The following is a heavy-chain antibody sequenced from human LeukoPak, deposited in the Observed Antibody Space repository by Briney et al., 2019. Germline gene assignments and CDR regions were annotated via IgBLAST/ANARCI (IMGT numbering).Heavy chain of an antibody. J-gene: IGHJ4*02. CDR3: GKIGVD. V-gene: IGHV3-48*04. D-gene: IGHD3-3*01. Sequence: GGSLRLSCAASGFAFSSYSMNWVRQAPGRGLEWLAYIRSASGTIHYADSVKGRFTISRDTAKNSIYLQMNSLRAEDTAVYYCGKIGVDGAQGTLVTVSS. CDR2: IRSASGTI. CDR1: GFAFSSYS.